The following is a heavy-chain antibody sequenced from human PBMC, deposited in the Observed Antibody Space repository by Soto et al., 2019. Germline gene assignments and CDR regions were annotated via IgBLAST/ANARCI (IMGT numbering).Heavy chain of an antibody. CDR2: ISYSGST. J-gene: IGHJ5*02. CDR3: ARDLGGDHAYNWFNP. D-gene: IGHD4-17*01. Sequence: QVQLQESGPGLVMPSQTLSLTCTVSGGSIRSSDCYWSWIRQPPGKGLEWIGYISYSGSTHYNPSLKSRVSISVDTSKNQFSLKLRSVTAADTAVYYCARDLGGDHAYNWFNPWGQGTLVTVSS. V-gene: IGHV4-30-4*01. CDR1: GGSIRSSDCY.